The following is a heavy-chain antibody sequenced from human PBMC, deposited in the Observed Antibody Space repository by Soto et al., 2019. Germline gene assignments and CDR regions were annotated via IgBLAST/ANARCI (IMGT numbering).Heavy chain of an antibody. CDR2: IYTSGST. CDR3: AREIGGTRRQVDY. Sequence: PSETLSLTCIVSGDSISSSYWSWIRQAAEKRPEWIGRIYTSGSTNYNPSLKSRVTMSVDTSKNQFSLKLSSVTAADTAVYYCAREIGGTRRQVDYWGQGTLVTVSS. D-gene: IGHD5-12*01. CDR1: GDSISSSY. V-gene: IGHV4-4*07. J-gene: IGHJ4*02.